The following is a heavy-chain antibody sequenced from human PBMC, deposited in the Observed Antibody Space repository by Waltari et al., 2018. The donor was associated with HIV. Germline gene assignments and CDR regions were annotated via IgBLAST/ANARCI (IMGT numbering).Heavy chain of an antibody. D-gene: IGHD3-22*01. CDR1: GCTLSASY. CDR2: INPNDWRT. CDR3: ARVFRGTVNYFDSRLVH. V-gene: IGHV1-2*07. J-gene: IGHJ4*01. Sequence: HVHLVQSAAEEQKLEASVKVSCKASGCTLSASYMHWVRQAPGQGLEWMGWINPNDWRTRYADKFQGRVTMTRDTSISTAYMELSRLRLDDTAVYYCARVFRGTVNYFDSRLVHWGQGTLVTVSS.